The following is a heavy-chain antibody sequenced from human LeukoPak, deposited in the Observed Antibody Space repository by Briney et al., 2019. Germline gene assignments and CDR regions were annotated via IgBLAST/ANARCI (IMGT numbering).Heavy chain of an antibody. V-gene: IGHV3-64*02. CDR2: ISTNGDGT. D-gene: IGHD2-2*01. CDR3: ARWGSTSCYDY. Sequence: PGGSLRLSCAASGFTFRTYALHWVRQAPGKGLEYVSAISTNGDGTYYADSVKGGFTISRDNSKNTLFLQMGSLRADDMAVYYCARWGSTSCYDYWGQGTLVTVSS. CDR1: GFTFRTYA. J-gene: IGHJ4*02.